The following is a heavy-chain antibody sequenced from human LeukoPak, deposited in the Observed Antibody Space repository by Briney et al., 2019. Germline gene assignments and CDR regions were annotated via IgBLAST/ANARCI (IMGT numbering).Heavy chain of an antibody. J-gene: IGHJ4*02. CDR1: GYTFTDYY. CDR2: INPSGGAT. V-gene: IGHV1-46*01. CDR3: ARSRVGATPIDY. Sequence: ASVKVSCKAFGYTFTDYYIQWVRQAPGQGLEWMGRINPSGGATSYAQKFQGRITMTRDTYTSTAYMEVSSLESDDTAVYYCARSRVGATPIDYWGQGTLVTVSS. D-gene: IGHD1-26*01.